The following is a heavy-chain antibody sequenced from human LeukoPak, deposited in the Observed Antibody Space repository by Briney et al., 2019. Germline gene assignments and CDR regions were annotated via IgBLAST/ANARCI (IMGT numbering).Heavy chain of an antibody. Sequence: SQTLSLTCTVSGYSISSGYYWGWIRQPPGKGLEWIGSIYHSGSTYYNPSLKSRVTISVDTSKNQFSLKLSSVTAADTAVYYCVRVFYDSSGYYYAWYYWGQGTLVTVSS. CDR2: IYHSGST. V-gene: IGHV4-38-2*02. J-gene: IGHJ4*02. CDR1: GYSISSGYY. D-gene: IGHD3-22*01. CDR3: VRVFYDSSGYYYAWYY.